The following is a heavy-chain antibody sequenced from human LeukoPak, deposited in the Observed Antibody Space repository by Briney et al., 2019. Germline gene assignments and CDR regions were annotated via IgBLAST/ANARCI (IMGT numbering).Heavy chain of an antibody. J-gene: IGHJ4*02. V-gene: IGHV3-21*04. Sequence: GGSLRLSCAASGFTFSSYSMNWVRQAPGKGLEWVSSISSSSSYIYYADSVKGRFTISRDNAKNSLYLQMNSLRAEDTALYYCARVYDFWSGYEYYFDYWGQGTLVTVSS. CDR3: ARVYDFWSGYEYYFDY. CDR1: GFTFSSYS. D-gene: IGHD3-3*01. CDR2: ISSSSSYI.